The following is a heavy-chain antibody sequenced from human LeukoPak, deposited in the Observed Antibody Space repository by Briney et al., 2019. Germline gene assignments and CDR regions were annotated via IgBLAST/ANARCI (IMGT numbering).Heavy chain of an antibody. CDR1: GGSFSGYY. CDR2: INHSGST. D-gene: IGHD3-10*01. CDR3: ARSGIEEYYYGSGSYFGEFDY. J-gene: IGHJ4*02. Sequence: PSENLSLTCAVYGGSFSGYYWSWIRQPPGKGLEWIGEINHSGSTNYNPSLKSRVTISVDTSKNQFSLKLSSVTAADTAVYYCARSGIEEYYYGSGSYFGEFDYWGQGTLVTVSS. V-gene: IGHV4-34*01.